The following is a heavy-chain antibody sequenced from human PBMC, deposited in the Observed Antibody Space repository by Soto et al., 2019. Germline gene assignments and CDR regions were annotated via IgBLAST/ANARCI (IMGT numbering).Heavy chain of an antibody. J-gene: IGHJ4*02. D-gene: IGHD3-9*01. V-gene: IGHV4-30-4*01. CDR2: IYYSGST. Sequence: SETLSLTCTVSGGSISSGDYYWSWIRQPPGKGLEWIGYIYYSGSTYYNPSLKSRVTISVDTSKNQFSLKLSSVTAADTAVYYCARGRKYYDILIGSRGGHYFDYWGQGTLVTVSS. CDR1: GGSISSGDYY. CDR3: ARGRKYYDILIGSRGGHYFDY.